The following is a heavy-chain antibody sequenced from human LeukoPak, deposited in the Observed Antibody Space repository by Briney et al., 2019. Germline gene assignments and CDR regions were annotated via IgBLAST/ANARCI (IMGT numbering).Heavy chain of an antibody. Sequence: PGGSLRLSCTASGFTFSTYAMNWVRQAPGKGLEWVSGISGSGVSTYYADSVKGRFTISRDNSNNTLYLQMSGLGAEDTAVYYCAKDWGMGDQQLRIDYWGQGTLVTVSS. J-gene: IGHJ4*02. V-gene: IGHV3-23*01. D-gene: IGHD2-2*01. CDR3: AKDWGMGDQQLRIDY. CDR1: GFTFSTYA. CDR2: ISGSGVST.